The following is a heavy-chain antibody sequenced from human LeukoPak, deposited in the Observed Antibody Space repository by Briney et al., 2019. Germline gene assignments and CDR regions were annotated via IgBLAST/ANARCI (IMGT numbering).Heavy chain of an antibody. Sequence: GGSLRLSCAASGFTFSTYAVNWVRQAPGKGLEWVSTISGSGDSTYYADSVKGRFTISRDNSKDTLYLQMSSVRVDDTAVYYCARSQTYYDFWSGYVFDYWGQGTLVTVSS. V-gene: IGHV3-23*01. D-gene: IGHD3-3*01. CDR2: ISGSGDST. J-gene: IGHJ4*02. CDR1: GFTFSTYA. CDR3: ARSQTYYDFWSGYVFDY.